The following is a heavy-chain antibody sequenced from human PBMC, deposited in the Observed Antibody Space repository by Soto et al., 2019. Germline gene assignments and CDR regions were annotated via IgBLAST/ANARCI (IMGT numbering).Heavy chain of an antibody. D-gene: IGHD2-21*02. CDR3: ASIKCGGDCPC. CDR2: INSDGTST. J-gene: IGHJ4*02. Sequence: EVQLVESGGGLVQPGGSRRLSCAASGFSLSNYWMYWVRQAPGKGLVWVSRINSDGTSTSYADSVKGRFTISRDNAKNTLYLQMNSLSADDTGVYYCASIKCGGDCPCWGQGTLDTVSS. V-gene: IGHV3-74*01. CDR1: GFSLSNYW.